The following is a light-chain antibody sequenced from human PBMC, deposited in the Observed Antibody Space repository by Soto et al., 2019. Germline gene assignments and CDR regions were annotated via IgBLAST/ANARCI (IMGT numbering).Light chain of an antibody. Sequence: QLVLTQPSSASASLGSSVSLTCTLSSGHSFYVIAWHQQQPGTAPRYLMKLEGSGNYNKGSGVPERFSGSSSGADRYLTISNRQSEDEGDYYCESWDSNTRVFGGGTKLTVL. CDR2: LEGSGNY. V-gene: IGLV4-60*03. J-gene: IGLJ3*02. CDR1: SGHSFYV. CDR3: ESWDSNTRV.